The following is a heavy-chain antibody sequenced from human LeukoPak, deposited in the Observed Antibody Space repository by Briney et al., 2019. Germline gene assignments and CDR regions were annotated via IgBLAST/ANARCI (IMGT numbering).Heavy chain of an antibody. CDR1: GFTFGSYW. CDR2: INTDGSST. D-gene: IGHD1-1*01. V-gene: IGHV3-74*01. Sequence: PGRSLRLSCAASGFTFGSYWMHWVRQAPGKGLVWVSHINTDGSSTTYADSVKGRFTISRDNAKKTLYLQMNSLRAEDTAVYYCARGGPLARTTDYWGQGTLVTVSS. J-gene: IGHJ4*02. CDR3: ARGGPLARTTDY.